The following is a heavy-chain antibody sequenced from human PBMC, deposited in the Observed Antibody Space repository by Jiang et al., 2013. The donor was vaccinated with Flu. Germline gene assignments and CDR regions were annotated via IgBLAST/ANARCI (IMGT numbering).Heavy chain of an antibody. J-gene: IGHJ6*02. V-gene: IGHV3-74*01. Sequence: VQLVESGGGLVQPGESLRLSCAASGFSFSSYWMHWVRQAPGKGLVWVSHINSDGSRRNYADSVKGRFTISRDNGKNTVYLLMNSLRVEDTAVYYCARDPDYYASGGYWKTDVWGRGTTVTVSS. D-gene: IGHD3-22*01. CDR3: ARDPDYYASGGYWKTDV. CDR1: GFSFSSYW. CDR2: INSDGSRR.